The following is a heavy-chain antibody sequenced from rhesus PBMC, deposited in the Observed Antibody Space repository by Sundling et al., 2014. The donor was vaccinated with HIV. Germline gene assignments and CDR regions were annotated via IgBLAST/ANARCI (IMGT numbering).Heavy chain of an antibody. CDR2: ISWDGDST. D-gene: IGHD2-15*01. J-gene: IGHJ4*01. Sequence: EVQLVDSGGGVVQPGGSLRLSCAASGFTFDDYAMHWVRQPPGKGLEWVSGISWDGDSTYYADSVKGRFTISRDNAKNSLYLQMDSLRAEDTAFYYCARAYIGWYCSGTYCGFDFWGQGVLVTVSS. V-gene: IGHV3-67*01. CDR1: GFTFDDYA. CDR3: ARAYIGWYCSGTYCGFDF.